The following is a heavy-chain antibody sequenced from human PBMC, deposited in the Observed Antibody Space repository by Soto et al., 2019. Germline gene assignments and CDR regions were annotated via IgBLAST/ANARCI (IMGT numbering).Heavy chain of an antibody. J-gene: IGHJ5*02. CDR1: GFTFSSYG. D-gene: IGHD6-13*01. Sequence: QVQLVESGGGVVQPGRSLRLSCAASGFTFSSYGMHWVRQAPGKGLEWVAVISYDGSNKYYADSVKGRFTISRDNSKNTLYLQMNSLRPEDTAVYYCAKDDKSSLFGSSWYKGGWFDPCGQGTLVTVSS. V-gene: IGHV3-30*18. CDR3: AKDDKSSLFGSSWYKGGWFDP. CDR2: ISYDGSNK.